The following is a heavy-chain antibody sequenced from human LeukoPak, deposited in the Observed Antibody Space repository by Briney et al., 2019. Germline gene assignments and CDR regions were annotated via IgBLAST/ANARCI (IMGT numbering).Heavy chain of an antibody. J-gene: IGHJ5*02. V-gene: IGHV3-15*01. CDR3: AKLVPS. Sequence: GGSLRLSCTASGFTFSNAWMSWVRQAPGKGLEWVGRIKSKPAGGSTDYAAPIKGRFTISRDDSKNTLYLQMNSLRAEDTAVYYCAKLVPSWGQGTLVTVSS. CDR2: IKSKPAGGST. CDR1: GFTFSNAW. D-gene: IGHD6-13*01.